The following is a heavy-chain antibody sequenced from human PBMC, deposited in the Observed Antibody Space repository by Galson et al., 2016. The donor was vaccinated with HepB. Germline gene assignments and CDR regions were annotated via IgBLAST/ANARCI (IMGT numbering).Heavy chain of an antibody. D-gene: IGHD3-10*01. CDR3: TRGTRECFDC. Sequence: CAISGDSVSSNSGAWNWIRQSPSRGLEWLGRTYYRSKWSNDYAVSVKSRININPVTSKNQFSLQMNSVTPEDTAVYYCTRGTRECFDCWGQGTLVIVSP. J-gene: IGHJ4*02. V-gene: IGHV6-1*01. CDR2: TYYRSKWSN. CDR1: GDSVSSNSGA.